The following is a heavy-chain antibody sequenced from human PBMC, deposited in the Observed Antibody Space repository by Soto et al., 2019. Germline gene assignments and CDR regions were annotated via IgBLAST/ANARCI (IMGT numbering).Heavy chain of an antibody. D-gene: IGHD3-9*01. CDR2: IYYSGNA. J-gene: IGHJ4*02. CDR3: ARLEGLATISYYFDF. V-gene: IGHV4-59*08. CDR1: GGSISSYY. Sequence: PSETLSLTCTVSGGSISSYYWSWIRQPPGKGLEWIGNIYYSGNANYNPSLKSRVTISLDTSKSQFSLKLNSVTAADSAVYFCARLEGLATISYYFDFWGPGALVTVSS.